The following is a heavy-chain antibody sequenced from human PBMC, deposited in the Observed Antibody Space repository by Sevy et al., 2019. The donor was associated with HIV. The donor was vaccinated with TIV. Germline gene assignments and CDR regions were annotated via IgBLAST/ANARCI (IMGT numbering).Heavy chain of an antibody. J-gene: IGHJ4*02. CDR1: GVSVSSDTYY. CDR2: VYHTGST. Sequence: KQSQTLSLTCAVSGVSVSSDTYYWSWIRQPPGKGLEWIGYVYHTGSTNYSPSFKSRVTISVDTSKNQFSLRLFSVAAADTAVYYCAREPYFFDKSGYYWDYWGQGALVTVSS. CDR3: AREPYFFDKSGYYWDY. V-gene: IGHV4-61*01. D-gene: IGHD3-22*01.